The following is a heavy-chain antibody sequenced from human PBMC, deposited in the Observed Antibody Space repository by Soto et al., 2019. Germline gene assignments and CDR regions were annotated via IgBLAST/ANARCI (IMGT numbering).Heavy chain of an antibody. Sequence: GGSLRLFSAASSFTFSSYSVNWVRQAPGKGLGWGSSISSSSSYIYYAVTVKGRLTISRANAKNSLYLQMNSLRAEATAVYYWAIYLGKTYWVGNCDCIDVWGQGSTVTVSS. J-gene: IGHJ6*02. V-gene: IGHV3-21*01. CDR3: AIYLGKTYWVGNCDCIDV. D-gene: IGHD2-21*02. CDR2: ISSSSSYI. CDR1: SFTFSSYS.